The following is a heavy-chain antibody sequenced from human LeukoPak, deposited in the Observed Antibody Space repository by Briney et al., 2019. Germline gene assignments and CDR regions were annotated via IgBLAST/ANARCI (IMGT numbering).Heavy chain of an antibody. CDR3: AREGYSYGSDAFDI. J-gene: IGHJ3*02. D-gene: IGHD5-18*01. CDR2: IIPIFGTA. CDR1: GGTFGGYA. V-gene: IGHV1-69*05. Sequence: SVKVSCKASGGTFGGYAISWVRQAPGQGLEWMGGIIPIFGTANYAQKFQGRVTITTDESTSTAYMELSSLRSEDTAVYYCAREGYSYGSDAFDIWGQGTMVTVSS.